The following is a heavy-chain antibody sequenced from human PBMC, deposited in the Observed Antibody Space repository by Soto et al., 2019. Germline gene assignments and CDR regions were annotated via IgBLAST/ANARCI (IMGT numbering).Heavy chain of an antibody. J-gene: IGHJ6*02. V-gene: IGHV4-31*03. CDR2: IYYSGST. CDR3: ARGPGEAAAGYYYYGMDV. D-gene: IGHD6-13*01. Sequence: SETISLTCTVSGGSISSGGYYWSWIRQHPGKGLEWIGYIYYSGSTYYNPSLKSRVTISVDTSKNQFSLKLSSVTAADTAVYYCARGPGEAAAGYYYYGMDVWGQGTTVTVSS. CDR1: GGSISSGGYY.